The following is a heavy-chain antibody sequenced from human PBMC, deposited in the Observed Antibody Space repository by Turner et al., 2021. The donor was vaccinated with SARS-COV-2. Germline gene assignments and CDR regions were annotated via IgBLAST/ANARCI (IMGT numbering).Heavy chain of an antibody. D-gene: IGHD6-13*01. Sequence: VQLVESGGGVVQPGRSLRLSLAASGFTFSSYWMSWVRQAPGKGLEWVANIKQDGSEKYYVDSVKGRFTISRDNAKNSLYLQMNSLRAEDTAVYYCARVRSSSWRFDPWGQGTLVTVSS. J-gene: IGHJ5*02. CDR1: GFTFSSYW. V-gene: IGHV3-7*01. CDR3: ARVRSSSWRFDP. CDR2: IKQDGSEK.